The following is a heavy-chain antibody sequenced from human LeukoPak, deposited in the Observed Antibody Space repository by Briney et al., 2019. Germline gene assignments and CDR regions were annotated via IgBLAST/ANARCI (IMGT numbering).Heavy chain of an antibody. J-gene: IGHJ4*02. D-gene: IGHD2/OR15-2a*01. CDR2: IAYDGSHH. V-gene: IGHV3-30*04. CDR1: GFTFSSNA. CDR3: AREDRAFRVDY. Sequence: GGSLRLSCAASGFTFSSNAMHWVRQAPGKGLEWMGLIAYDGSHHYYADSVKGRVTISRDNSKKSMFLQMDSLRVEDTAVYYCAREDRAFRVDYWGQGTLVSVSS.